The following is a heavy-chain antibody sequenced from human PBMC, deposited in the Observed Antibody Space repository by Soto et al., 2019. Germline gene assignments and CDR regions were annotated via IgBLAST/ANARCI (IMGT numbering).Heavy chain of an antibody. V-gene: IGHV4-34*01. CDR3: ARGPYYYVH. CDR2: INHSGST. CDR1: GGSFSGYY. J-gene: IGHJ4*02. Sequence: QVQLQQWGAGLLKPSETLSLTCAVYGGSFSGYYWSWIRQPPGKGLEWIGEINHSGSTNYNPSLKSRGTISVDTSKNQFSLELSSVTAADTAVYYCARGPYYYVHWGQGTLVTVSS.